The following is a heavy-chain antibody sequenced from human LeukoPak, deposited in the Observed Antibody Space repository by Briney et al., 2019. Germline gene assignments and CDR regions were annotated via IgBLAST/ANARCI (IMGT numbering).Heavy chain of an antibody. Sequence: SQTLSLTCVISGDSVSSNNSAWNWIRQSPSRGLEWLGRTYYRSKWFYDYAPSLKSRVTINPDTSKSQFSLQLTSVTPEDTAVYYCARGGYYFGLGSYYTFYYFDSWGQGTLVTVSS. CDR2: TYYRSKWFY. V-gene: IGHV6-1*01. CDR1: GDSVSSNNSA. CDR3: ARGGYYFGLGSYYTFYYFDS. J-gene: IGHJ4*02. D-gene: IGHD3-10*01.